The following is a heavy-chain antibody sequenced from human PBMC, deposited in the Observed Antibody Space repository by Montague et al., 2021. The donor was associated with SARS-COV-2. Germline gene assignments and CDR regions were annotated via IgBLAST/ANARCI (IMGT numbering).Heavy chain of an antibody. D-gene: IGHD2-2*01. CDR3: AKDSRGGYCSSTCCYDPWYYFDY. CDR1: GFTFSSYG. CDR2: ISYDGSNK. J-gene: IGHJ4*02. Sequence: SLRLSCAASGFTFSSYGMHWVRQAPVKGLEWVAVISYDGSNKYYADSVKGRFTISRDNSKNTLYLQMNSLRAEDTAVYYCAKDSRGGYCSSTCCYDPWYYFDYWGQGTLVTVSS. V-gene: IGHV3-30*18.